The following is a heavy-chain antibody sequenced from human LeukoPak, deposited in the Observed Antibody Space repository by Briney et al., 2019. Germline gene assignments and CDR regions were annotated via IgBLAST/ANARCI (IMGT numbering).Heavy chain of an antibody. CDR1: GYSFTNYW. CDR3: ATRYYGSGSYSDGFDY. D-gene: IGHD3-10*01. CDR2: IYPGDSDT. Sequence: GESLKISCKGSGYSFTNYWIGWVRQMPGKGLEWMGIIYPGDSDTRYSPSFQGQVSISVDKSISTAYLQWSSLKASDTAMYYCATRYYGSGSYSDGFDYWGQGTLVTVSS. J-gene: IGHJ4*02. V-gene: IGHV5-51*01.